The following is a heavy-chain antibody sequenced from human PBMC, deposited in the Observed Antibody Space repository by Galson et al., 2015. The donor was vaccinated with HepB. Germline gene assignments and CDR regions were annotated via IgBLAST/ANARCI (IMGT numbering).Heavy chain of an antibody. CDR3: AKGGSSGWYRTY. J-gene: IGHJ4*02. D-gene: IGHD6-19*01. CDR1: GFTFSSYA. V-gene: IGHV3-23*01. Sequence: SLRLSCAASGFTFSSYAMSWVRQAPGKGLEWVSAISGSGGSTYYADTVKGRFTISRDNSKNTLYLQMNSLRAEDTAVYYCAKGGSSGWYRTYWGQGTLVTVSS. CDR2: ISGSGGST.